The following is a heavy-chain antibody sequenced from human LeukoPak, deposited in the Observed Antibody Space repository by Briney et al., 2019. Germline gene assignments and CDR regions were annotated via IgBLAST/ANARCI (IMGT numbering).Heavy chain of an antibody. V-gene: IGHV4-34*01. D-gene: IGHD1-26*01. CDR1: VGSFSDYH. CDR2: INHSGTT. CDR3: ARRPPNSGSYYGPPGLDY. Sequence: PSETLSLTCAVYVGSFSDYHWSWIRQSPGKGLEWIREINHSGTTKYNPSLKSRVTISVDTSKNQFSLKLGSVTAADTSVYYCARRPPNSGSYYGPPGLDYWGQGTLVTVSS. J-gene: IGHJ4*02.